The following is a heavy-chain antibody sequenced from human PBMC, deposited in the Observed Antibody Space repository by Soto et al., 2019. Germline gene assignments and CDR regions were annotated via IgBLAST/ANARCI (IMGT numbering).Heavy chain of an antibody. CDR1: GYRFPRYG. J-gene: IGHJ6*02. CDR3: ARGGYYDSSGSRNYHYYGMNV. Sequence: ASVQVFCKPCGYRFPRYGNSWVRQAPGQGLEWLGWISAYDDNTKYAQTLQGRVSMSTDTSTNTAYMELRSLRSDDTAMYYCARGGYYDSSGSRNYHYYGMNVWG. CDR2: ISAYDDNT. V-gene: IGHV1-18*01. D-gene: IGHD3-22*01.